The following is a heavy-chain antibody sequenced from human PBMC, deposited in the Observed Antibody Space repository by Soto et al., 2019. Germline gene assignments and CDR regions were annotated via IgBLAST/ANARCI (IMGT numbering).Heavy chain of an antibody. CDR3: ARDYGSASSRRKVYNWFDP. CDR1: RFSFSSYG. CDR2: IWYDGNYK. J-gene: IGHJ5*02. Sequence: PGXSLRLDCAASRFSFSSYGPHWFRQAPVNGPEWLAVIWYDGNYKDYGDSVKGRFTISRDNSKNTLYLQMNSLRVEDTAVYYCARDYGSASSRRKVYNWFDPWGQGTLVTVSS. V-gene: IGHV3-33*01. D-gene: IGHD3-10*01.